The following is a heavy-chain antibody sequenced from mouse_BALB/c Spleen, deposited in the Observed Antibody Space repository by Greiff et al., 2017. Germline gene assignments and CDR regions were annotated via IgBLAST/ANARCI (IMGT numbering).Heavy chain of an antibody. D-gene: IGHD2-2*01. CDR3: ARHEDGYEGFAY. CDR2: FYPGSGSI. CDR1: GYTFTEYI. V-gene: IGHV1-62-2*01. Sequence: QVQLQQSGAGLVKPGASVKLSCKASGYTFTEYIIHWVKQRSGQGLEWIGWFYPGSGSIKYNEKFKDKATLTADKSSSTVYMELSSLTSEDSAVYFCARHEDGYEGFAYWGQGTLVTVSA. J-gene: IGHJ3*01.